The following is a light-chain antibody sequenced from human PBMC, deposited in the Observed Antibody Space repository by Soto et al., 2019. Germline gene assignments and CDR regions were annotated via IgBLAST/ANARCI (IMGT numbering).Light chain of an antibody. J-gene: IGKJ2*01. V-gene: IGKV3-20*01. CDR2: GAS. CDR3: QQYGSSPYT. Sequence: EIVLTQSPDTLSLSPGERAILSCRASQTFTNNYLAWYQQKPGQAPRLLIYGASSRATGIPDRFSGSGSGTDFTLIISGLEPEDSAVYYCQQYGSSPYTFGQGTKLEIK. CDR1: QTFTNNY.